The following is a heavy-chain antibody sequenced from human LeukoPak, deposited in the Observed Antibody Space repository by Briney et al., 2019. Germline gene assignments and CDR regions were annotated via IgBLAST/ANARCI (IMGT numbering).Heavy chain of an antibody. CDR2: IDQDGGEK. V-gene: IGHV3-7*01. Sequence: GGSLRLSCTASGFSFSNAWMSWVSQAPGRGLEWVANIDQDGGEKYYVDSVKGRFTIFRDNSKNSLFLQMNSLSPEDTAVYYCAKTGTYFDFDYWGQGALVTVSS. CDR1: GFSFSNAW. CDR3: AKTGTYFDFDY. J-gene: IGHJ4*02. D-gene: IGHD1-26*01.